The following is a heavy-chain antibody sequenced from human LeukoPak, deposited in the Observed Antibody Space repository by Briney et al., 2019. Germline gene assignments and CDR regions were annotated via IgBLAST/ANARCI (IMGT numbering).Heavy chain of an antibody. CDR3: ARGLTIFGVADAFDI. J-gene: IGHJ3*02. CDR2: IWYDGSNK. V-gene: IGHV3-33*01. D-gene: IGHD3-3*01. CDR1: GFTFSSYG. Sequence: GRSLRLSCAASGFTFSSYGMHWVRQAPGKGLEWVAVIWYDGSNKYYADSVKGRFTISRDNSKNTLYLQMNSLRAEDTAVYYCARGLTIFGVADAFDIWGQGTMVTVYS.